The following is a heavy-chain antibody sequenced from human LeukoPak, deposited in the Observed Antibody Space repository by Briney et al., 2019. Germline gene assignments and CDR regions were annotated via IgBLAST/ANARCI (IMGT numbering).Heavy chain of an antibody. CDR3: ARVPSAVAGTSSLGYFDY. CDR2: INAGNGNT. D-gene: IGHD6-19*01. CDR1: GYTFTSYA. V-gene: IGHV1-3*01. Sequence: GASVKVSCKASGYTFTSYAMHWVRQAPGQRLEWMGWINAGNGNTKYSQKFQGRVTITRDTSASTAYMELSSLRSEDTAVYYCARVPSAVAGTSSLGYFDYWGQGTLVTVSS. J-gene: IGHJ4*02.